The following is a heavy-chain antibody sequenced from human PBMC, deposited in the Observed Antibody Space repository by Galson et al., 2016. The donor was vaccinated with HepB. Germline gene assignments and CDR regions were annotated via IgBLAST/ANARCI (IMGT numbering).Heavy chain of an antibody. D-gene: IGHD6-6*01. CDR2: IIPLFNTV. V-gene: IGHV1-69*13. CDR3: LRDDGFGDSSAGGGT. Sequence: SVKVSCKASGYRFGPYVVSWVRQAPGQGLEWMGGIIPLFNTVKYARSFLGRVTLTADESTTTAYLDLHNVTSADTAIYFCLRDDGFGDSSAGGGTWGQGTLVAVSA. J-gene: IGHJ5*02. CDR1: GYRFGPYV.